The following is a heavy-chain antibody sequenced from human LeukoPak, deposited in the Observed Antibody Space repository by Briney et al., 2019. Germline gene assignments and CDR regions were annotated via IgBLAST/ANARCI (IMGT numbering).Heavy chain of an antibody. D-gene: IGHD6-6*01. J-gene: IGHJ4*02. V-gene: IGHV1-8*03. CDR2: MNPNSGNT. Sequence: ASVKVSRKASGYTFTSYDINWVRQATGQGLEWMGWMNPNSGNTGYAQKFQGRVTITRNTSISTAYMELSSLRSEDTAVYYCARWYSSSSGLFDYWGQGTLVTVSS. CDR1: GYTFTSYD. CDR3: ARWYSSSSGLFDY.